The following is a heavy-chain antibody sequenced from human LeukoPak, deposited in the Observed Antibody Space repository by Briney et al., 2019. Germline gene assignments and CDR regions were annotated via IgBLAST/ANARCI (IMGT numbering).Heavy chain of an antibody. CDR1: GGSVSSGSYY. CDR2: IYTSGST. D-gene: IGHD2-2*01. CDR3: ARGARGYCSSTSCYGNYYYYYMDV. Sequence: PSQTLSLTCTVSGGSVSSGSYYWSWIRQPAGKGLEWIGRIYTSGSTNYNPSLKSRVTISVDTSKNQFSLKLSSVTAADTAVYYCARGARGYCSSTSCYGNYYYYYMDVWGKGTTVTVSS. V-gene: IGHV4-61*02. J-gene: IGHJ6*03.